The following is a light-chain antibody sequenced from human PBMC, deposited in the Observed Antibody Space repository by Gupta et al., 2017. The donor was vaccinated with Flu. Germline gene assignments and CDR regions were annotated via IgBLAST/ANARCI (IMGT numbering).Light chain of an antibody. J-gene: IGKJ4*01. CDR2: WAS. CDR1: QTVDSSNHKNY. CDR3: HQEVETAIT. Sequence: DIVRTQSPYSLAVSLGERATMNCRSSQTVDSSNHKNYLPWYQKRPGQPPRLLLYWASTRHSGVPDRISGSGSGLAFTLSINNGQAEDVAVSFCHQEVETAITLGGGTKVEIK. V-gene: IGKV4-1*01.